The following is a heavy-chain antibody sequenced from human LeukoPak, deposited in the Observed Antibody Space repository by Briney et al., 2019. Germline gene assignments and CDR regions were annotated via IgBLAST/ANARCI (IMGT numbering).Heavy chain of an antibody. D-gene: IGHD6-19*01. V-gene: IGHV4-34*01. Sequence: KPSETLSLTCAVYGGSFSGYYWSWIRQPPGKGLEWIGEINHSGSTNYNPSLKSRVTLSVDTSKNQFSLKLSSVTAADTAVYYCANTVAGRLGLGYWGQGTLVTVSS. J-gene: IGHJ4*02. CDR2: INHSGST. CDR1: GGSFSGYY. CDR3: ANTVAGRLGLGY.